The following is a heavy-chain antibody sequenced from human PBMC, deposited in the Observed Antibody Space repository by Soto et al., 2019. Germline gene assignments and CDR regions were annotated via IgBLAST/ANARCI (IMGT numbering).Heavy chain of an antibody. CDR1: GYTFTRYG. D-gene: IGHD5-12*01. V-gene: IGHV1-18*01. CDR2: ISAYGNT. J-gene: IGHJ4*02. CDR3: TREVDILATIDY. Sequence: ASVKVSCKASGYTFTRYGVTWVRQAPGQGREWMGWISAYGNTNYAQKLQGRVTMTTDTSTSTAYMELRSLRSDDTAVYYCTREVDILATIDYWGQGTLVTVSS.